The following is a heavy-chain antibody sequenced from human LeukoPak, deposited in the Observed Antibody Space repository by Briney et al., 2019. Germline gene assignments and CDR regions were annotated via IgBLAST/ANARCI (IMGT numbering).Heavy chain of an antibody. CDR3: ARDRHSSNIDY. V-gene: IGHV4-30-4*01. D-gene: IGHD1-26*01. J-gene: IGHJ4*02. Sequence: PSETLSLTCTVSGGAISSGDYYWSWIRQPPGKGLEWIGYIYYSGSTYYNPSLKSRVTISVDTSKNQFSLKLNSMTAEDTAVYYCARDRHSSNIDYWGQGTLVTVSS. CDR2: IYYSGST. CDR1: GGAISSGDYY.